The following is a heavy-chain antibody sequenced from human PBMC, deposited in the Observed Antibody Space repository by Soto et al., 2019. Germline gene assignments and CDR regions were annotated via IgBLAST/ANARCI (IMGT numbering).Heavy chain of an antibody. CDR3: ARENDRPQLGGNYYYILDV. Sequence: QVQLEQSGAEVKKPGSSVKVSCKASGGTFRTAAISWVREAPGQGLEWLGGIMPIFRTPDYAQRFQGRVTITADEATSTAYMELSGLRSDDTAVYYCARENDRPQLGGNYYYILDVWGQGTTITVSS. CDR1: GGTFRTAA. J-gene: IGHJ6*02. D-gene: IGHD3-3*02. V-gene: IGHV1-69*12. CDR2: IMPIFRTP.